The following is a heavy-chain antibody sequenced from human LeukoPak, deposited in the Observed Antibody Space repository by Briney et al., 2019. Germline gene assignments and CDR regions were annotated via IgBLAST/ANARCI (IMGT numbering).Heavy chain of an antibody. Sequence: GESLKISCKGSGYRFTSYWIGWVRQMPGKGLEWMGIIYPGDSDTRYNPSFQGQVTVSADKSISTAYLQWSSLKASDTAVYYCATAGDLTTSCYRCFSYWGQGTLVTVSS. CDR3: ATAGDLTTSCYRCFSY. CDR2: IYPGDSDT. D-gene: IGHD2-2*02. J-gene: IGHJ4*02. V-gene: IGHV5-51*01. CDR1: GYRFTSYW.